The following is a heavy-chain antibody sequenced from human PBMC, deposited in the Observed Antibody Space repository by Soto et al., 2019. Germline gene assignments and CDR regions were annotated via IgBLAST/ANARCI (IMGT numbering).Heavy chain of an antibody. D-gene: IGHD3-3*01. CDR3: ARVYWSGYYGNYYGMDV. CDR2: IAYDGSNK. CDR1: GFTFSSHA. Sequence: GGSLRLSCAAPGFTFSSHAMHWVRQAPGKGLDWVAVIAYDGSNKYYADSVKGRFTISRDTAKNTLYLQMNSLRAEDTAVYYCARVYWSGYYGNYYGMDVWGQGTTVTVSS. V-gene: IGHV3-30-3*01. J-gene: IGHJ6*02.